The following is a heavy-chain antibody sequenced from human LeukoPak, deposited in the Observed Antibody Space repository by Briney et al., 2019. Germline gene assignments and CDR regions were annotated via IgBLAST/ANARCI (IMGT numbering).Heavy chain of an antibody. J-gene: IGHJ4*02. CDR2: IYYTGST. Sequence: SETLSLTCTVPGGSISSYYCSWLRQPPRKGLEWIGHIYYTGSTNYNPPLRSRLTISVDTSTSQLSLKLSSVTAADTAVYYCARHKPTGSYPLELWGQGTLVTVSS. CDR1: GGSISSYY. D-gene: IGHD3-10*01. V-gene: IGHV4-59*08. CDR3: ARHKPTGSYPLEL.